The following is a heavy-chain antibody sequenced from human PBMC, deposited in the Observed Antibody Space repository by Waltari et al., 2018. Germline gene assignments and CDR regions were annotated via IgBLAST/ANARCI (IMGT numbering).Heavy chain of an antibody. J-gene: IGHJ5*02. Sequence: EVQLVESGGVVVQPGGSLRLSCAASGFTFDDYTMHWVRQAPGKGLEWVSLISWDGGSPYYSDSVKGRFTISRDNSKNSLYLQMNSLRTEDTALYYCARRAIYGSGSYTWFDPWGQGTLVTVSS. CDR1: GFTFDDYT. CDR2: ISWDGGSP. V-gene: IGHV3-43*01. D-gene: IGHD3-10*01. CDR3: ARRAIYGSGSYTWFDP.